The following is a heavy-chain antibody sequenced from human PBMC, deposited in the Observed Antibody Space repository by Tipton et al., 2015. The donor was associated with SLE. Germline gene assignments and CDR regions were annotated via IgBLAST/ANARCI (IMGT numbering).Heavy chain of an antibody. CDR2: IYSAGSS. D-gene: IGHD1-26*01. Sequence: SLRVSCAASGFTFRRSVMAWVRQAPGKGLEWVSVIYSAGSSHYVDSVEGRLSISRDNSKNTLYLQMNSLRAEDTAVYYCARDLLPGYYGMDVWGQGTTVTVSS. CDR1: GFTFRRSV. V-gene: IGHV3-23*03. J-gene: IGHJ6*02. CDR3: ARDLLPGYYGMDV.